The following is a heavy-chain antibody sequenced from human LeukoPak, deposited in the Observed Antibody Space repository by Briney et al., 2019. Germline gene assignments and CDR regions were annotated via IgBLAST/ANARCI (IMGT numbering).Heavy chain of an antibody. CDR1: GFNFSSFE. CDR3: ARDWWEPRNDAFDI. V-gene: IGHV3-48*03. D-gene: IGHD1-26*01. CDR2: ISNSGSTI. Sequence: GGSLRLSCVASGFNFSSFEMNWVRQAPGKGLEWVSYISNSGSTIYFADSVKGRFTISRDNAKNSLYLQMNSLRAEDTAVYYCARDWWEPRNDAFDIWGQGTMVTVSS. J-gene: IGHJ3*02.